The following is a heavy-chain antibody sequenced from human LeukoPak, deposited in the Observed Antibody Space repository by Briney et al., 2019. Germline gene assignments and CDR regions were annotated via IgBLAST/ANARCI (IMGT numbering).Heavy chain of an antibody. CDR1: TSR. D-gene: IGHD6-13*01. CDR3: ARIAAAGT. J-gene: IGHJ4*02. CDR2: IGTYGGDT. V-gene: IGHV1-18*01. Sequence: AASVKVSCKATSRISWVRQAPGQGLEWMGWIGTYGGDTYYAQKFQGRITVTTDTSTSTVYMELRNLRSDDTAVYYCARIAAAGTWGQGTLVTVSS.